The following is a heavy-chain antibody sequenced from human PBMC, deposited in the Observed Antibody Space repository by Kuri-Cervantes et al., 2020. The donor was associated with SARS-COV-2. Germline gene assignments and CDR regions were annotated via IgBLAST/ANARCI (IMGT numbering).Heavy chain of an antibody. V-gene: IGHV4-59*11. J-gene: IGHJ3*02. Sequence: SETLSLTCTVSGVSITSRYWSWIRQSPGKGLQWVGHIYYSGRTSYNPSLKSRITISVDTTKNQFSLQLSSVTAADTAVYYCARAMTGDVDAFDIWGQGTLVTVSS. CDR1: GVSITSRY. CDR2: IYYSGRT. CDR3: ARAMTGDVDAFDI.